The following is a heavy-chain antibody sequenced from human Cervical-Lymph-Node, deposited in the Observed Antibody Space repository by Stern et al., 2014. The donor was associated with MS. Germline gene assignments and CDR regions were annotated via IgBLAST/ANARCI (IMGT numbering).Heavy chain of an antibody. CDR2: IEWNSANK. V-gene: IGHV3-9*01. CDR1: QITFADYG. Sequence: QLVESGGGLVQPGRSLRLSCSASQITFADYGFYWVRQVPGKGLEWVAGIEWNSANKAYADSAKGRFTMSRDNARDSLYLQMNNLTPDDTALYYCAKSYSSSWSGWIDSWGQGILVTVSS. J-gene: IGHJ5*01. D-gene: IGHD6-13*01. CDR3: AKSYSSSWSGWIDS.